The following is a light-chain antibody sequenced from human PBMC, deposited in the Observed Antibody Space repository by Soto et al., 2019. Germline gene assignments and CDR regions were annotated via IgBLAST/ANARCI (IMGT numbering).Light chain of an antibody. V-gene: IGKV3-11*01. CDR1: QSVSSY. CDR2: GAS. CDR3: QQYNNWPRT. Sequence: EIVLTQSPATLSLSPGERATLSCRASQSVSSYLAWYQQKPGQAPRLLIYGASSRATGIPDRFSGTGSETDFTLTISRLEPEDFAVYYCQQYNNWPRTFGHGTKVDIK. J-gene: IGKJ1*01.